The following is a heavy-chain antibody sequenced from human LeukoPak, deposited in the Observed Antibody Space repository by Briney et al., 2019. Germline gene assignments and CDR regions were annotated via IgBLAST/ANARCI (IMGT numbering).Heavy chain of an antibody. Sequence: LSETLSLTCTVSGGSISSSSYYWGWIRQPPGKGLEWIGSIYYSGSTYYNPSLKSRVTISVDTSKNQFSLKLSSVTAADTAVYYCARRPSPYYDFWSGYRHFDYWGQGTLVTVSS. CDR3: ARRPSPYYDFWSGYRHFDY. D-gene: IGHD3-3*01. V-gene: IGHV4-39*01. CDR1: GGSISSSSYY. J-gene: IGHJ4*02. CDR2: IYYSGST.